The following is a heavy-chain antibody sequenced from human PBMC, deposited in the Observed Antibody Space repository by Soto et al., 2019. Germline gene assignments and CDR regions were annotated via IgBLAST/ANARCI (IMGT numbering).Heavy chain of an antibody. Sequence: GSGPTLVNPTQTLTLTCTFSGFSLSTSGMCVSWIRQPPGKALEWLARIDWDDDKYYSTSLKTRLTISKDTSKNKVILTMTNMEPLYTATYYCARISIAAAGIDYWGQGTLVTVSS. CDR3: ARISIAAAGIDY. CDR2: IDWDDDK. V-gene: IGHV2-70*11. J-gene: IGHJ4*02. CDR1: GFSLSTSGMC. D-gene: IGHD6-13*01.